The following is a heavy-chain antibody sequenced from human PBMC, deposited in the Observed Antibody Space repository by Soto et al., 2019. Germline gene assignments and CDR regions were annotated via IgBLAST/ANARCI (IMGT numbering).Heavy chain of an antibody. V-gene: IGHV3-49*04. Sequence: GGSLRLSCAASGFTFSIYAISWVRQAPGKGLEWVGFIRSKAYGGTTEYAASVKGRFTISRDDSKSIAYLQMNSLKTEDTAVYYCTRAPVTGGFDPWGQGTLVTVSS. J-gene: IGHJ5*02. CDR3: TRAPVTGGFDP. CDR1: GFTFSIYA. CDR2: IRSKAYGGTT. D-gene: IGHD4-17*01.